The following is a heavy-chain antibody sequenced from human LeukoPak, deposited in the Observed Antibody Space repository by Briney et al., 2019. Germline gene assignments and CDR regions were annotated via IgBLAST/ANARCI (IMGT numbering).Heavy chain of an antibody. Sequence: PSETLSLTCAVYVGSFSGYYWSWIRQPPGKGLEWIGEINHDGNTNYNPSLKSRLNISVVTSKNQFSLKLSSVTAADTAVYYCARQREGYFDLWGRGTRVTVSP. CDR2: INHDGNT. CDR3: ARQREGYFDL. J-gene: IGHJ2*01. V-gene: IGHV4-34*01. CDR1: VGSFSGYY.